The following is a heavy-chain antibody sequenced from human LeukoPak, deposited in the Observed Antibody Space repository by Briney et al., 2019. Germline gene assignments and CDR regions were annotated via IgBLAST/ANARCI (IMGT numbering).Heavy chain of an antibody. J-gene: IGHJ5*02. V-gene: IGHV1-46*01. CDR2: INPSGGST. Sequence: GASVKVSRKASGSTFTSYYMHWVRQAPGQGLEWMGIINPSGGSTSYAQKFQGRVTMTRDMSTSTDYMELSSLRSEDTAVYYCARDNSVEDTAWWFDPWGQGTLVTVSS. D-gene: IGHD4-23*01. CDR3: ARDNSVEDTAWWFDP. CDR1: GSTFTSYY.